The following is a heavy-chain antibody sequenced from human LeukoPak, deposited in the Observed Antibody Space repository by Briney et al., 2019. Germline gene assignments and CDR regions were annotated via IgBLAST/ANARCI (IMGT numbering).Heavy chain of an antibody. V-gene: IGHV3-64*01. D-gene: IGHD4-17*01. Sequence: GGSLRLSCAASGFTFSSYAMHWVRQAPGKGLEYVSAISSNGGSTYYANSVKCRFTISRDNSKNTLYLQMGSLRAEDMAVYYCARDGDYGDYGDYWGQGTLVTVSS. J-gene: IGHJ4*02. CDR2: ISSNGGST. CDR3: ARDGDYGDYGDY. CDR1: GFTFSSYA.